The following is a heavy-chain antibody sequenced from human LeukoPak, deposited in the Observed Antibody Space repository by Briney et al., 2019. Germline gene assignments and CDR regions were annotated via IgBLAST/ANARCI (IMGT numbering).Heavy chain of an antibody. V-gene: IGHV1-46*03. J-gene: IGHJ4*02. CDR1: GYTFTSYY. D-gene: IGHD5-12*01. CDR3: GNSGYGGLDY. CDR2: SNPSGGTT. Sequence: ASVKVSCKASGYTFTSYYMHWVRQAPGQGLEWMGISNPSGGTTTYAQKFQGRVTVTRDTSTSTVYMELSSLTSEDTAVYYCGNSGYGGLDYWGQGTLVTVSS.